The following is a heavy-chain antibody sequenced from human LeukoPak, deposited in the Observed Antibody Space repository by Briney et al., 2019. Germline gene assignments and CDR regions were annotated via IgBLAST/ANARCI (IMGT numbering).Heavy chain of an antibody. D-gene: IGHD6-19*01. J-gene: IGHJ3*02. CDR2: IYYSGST. V-gene: IGHV4-59*01. Sequence: SETLSLTCTVSGGSISSYYWNWIRQPPGKGLEWIGYIYYSGSTNYNPSLKSRVTISVDTSKNKFSLKLSSVTAADTAVYYCARDQGSGWYGDVFDIWGQGTMVTVSS. CDR1: GGSISSYY. CDR3: ARDQGSGWYGDVFDI.